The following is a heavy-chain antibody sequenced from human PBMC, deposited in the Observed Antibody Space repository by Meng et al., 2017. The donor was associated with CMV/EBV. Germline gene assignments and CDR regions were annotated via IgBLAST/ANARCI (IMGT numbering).Heavy chain of an antibody. J-gene: IGHJ4*02. V-gene: IGHV3-13*01. D-gene: IGHD1/OR15-1a*01. CDR3: ARSLTGTGYFFDY. CDR2: IGTAGDT. CDR1: GFTFSSYD. Sequence: GGSLRLSCAASGFTFSSYDMHWVRQATGKGLEWVSAIGTAGDTYYPGSVKGRFTISRDNSKNTLYLQMNSLRAEDTAVYYCARSLTGTGYFFDYWGQGTLVTVSS.